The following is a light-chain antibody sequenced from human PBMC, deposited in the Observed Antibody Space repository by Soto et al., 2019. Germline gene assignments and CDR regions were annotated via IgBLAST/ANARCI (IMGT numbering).Light chain of an antibody. CDR1: QSISSW. CDR2: HAS. J-gene: IGKJ1*01. Sequence: DIKMTQSPSILSASVGDRVTITCRASQSISSWLAWYQQKPGKAPNLLIYHASTLESGVPSRFSGSGSGTEFTLTISSLQPDDFATYYCQHYNSYSEAFGQGTKVDTK. CDR3: QHYNSYSEA. V-gene: IGKV1-5*01.